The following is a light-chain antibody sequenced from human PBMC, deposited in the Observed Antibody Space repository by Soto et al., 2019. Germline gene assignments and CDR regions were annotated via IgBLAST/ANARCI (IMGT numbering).Light chain of an antibody. Sequence: QSALTQPPSASGSPVQSVTISCTGTRSDVGGYNYVSWYQQHPGKAPTLMIYEVSKRPSGVPDRFSGSKSGNTASLTVSWLQDEDEADYYCSSYAGSNNYVFGTGTKLTVL. CDR2: EVS. CDR1: RSDVGGYNY. J-gene: IGLJ1*01. V-gene: IGLV2-8*01. CDR3: SSYAGSNNYV.